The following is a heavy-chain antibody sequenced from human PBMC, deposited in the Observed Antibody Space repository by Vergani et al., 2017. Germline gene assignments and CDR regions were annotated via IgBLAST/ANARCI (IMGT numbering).Heavy chain of an antibody. D-gene: IGHD1-1*01. CDR2: IDYSGST. J-gene: IGHJ4*02. Sequence: QLQLQESGPGLVKPSETLSLTCTVSGGSISSSSYYWGWIRQPPGKGLEWIGSIDYSGSTYYNPSLKSRVTISVDTSKNQFSLKLSSVTAADTAVYYCARDQSGTGFDYWGQGTLVTVSS. V-gene: IGHV4-39*07. CDR3: ARDQSGTGFDY. CDR1: GGSISSSSYY.